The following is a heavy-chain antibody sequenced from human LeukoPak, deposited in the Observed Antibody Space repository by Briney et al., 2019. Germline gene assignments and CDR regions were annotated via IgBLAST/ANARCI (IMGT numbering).Heavy chain of an antibody. CDR2: INPNSGGT. CDR1: GYTFTGYY. V-gene: IGHV1-2*04. J-gene: IGHJ3*02. D-gene: IGHD3-22*01. CDR3: AISGYYYRGAFDI. Sequence: ASVKVSCTASGYTFTGYYMHWVRQAPGQGLEWMGWINPNSGGTNYAQKFQGWVTMTRDTSISTAYMELSRLRSDDTAVYYCAISGYYYRGAFDIWGQGTMVTVSS.